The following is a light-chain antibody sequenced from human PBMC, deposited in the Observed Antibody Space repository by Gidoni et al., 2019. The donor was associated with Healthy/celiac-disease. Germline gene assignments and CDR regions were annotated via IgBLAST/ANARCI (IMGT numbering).Light chain of an antibody. J-gene: IGKJ3*01. Sequence: DIQMTQSPSSLSASVGDRVTITCRASQSISSYLNWYQQKPGKAPKLLIYAASSLQSGVPSRFSGSGSGTDFTLTISSLPPEDFATYYCQQSYSTPRTFXPXTKVDIK. V-gene: IGKV1-39*01. CDR2: AAS. CDR3: QQSYSTPRT. CDR1: QSISSY.